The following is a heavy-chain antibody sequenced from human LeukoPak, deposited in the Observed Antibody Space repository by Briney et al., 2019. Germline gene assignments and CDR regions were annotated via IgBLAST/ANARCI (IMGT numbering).Heavy chain of an antibody. V-gene: IGHV4-31*03. CDR3: AGAILTASGYVWYFDL. CDR1: DGSISSGGYW. J-gene: IGHJ2*01. Sequence: SETLSLTCTVSDGSISSGGYWWSWIRQHPGEGLEWIGYSYYSGSTYYNPSLRSRVTILVDTSKNQFSLKLSSLNAADTAVYYCAGAILTASGYVWYFDLWGRGTLVTVSS. CDR2: SYYSGST. D-gene: IGHD3-3*01.